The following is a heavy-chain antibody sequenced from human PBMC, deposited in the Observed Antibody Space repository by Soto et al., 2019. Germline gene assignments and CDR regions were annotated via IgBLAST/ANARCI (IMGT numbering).Heavy chain of an antibody. CDR1: GGSISSSSYY. Sequence: SETLSLTCTVSGGSISSSSYYWGWIRQPPGKGLEWIGSIYYSGSTYYNPSLKSRVTISVDTSKNQFSLKLSSVTAADTAVYYCASDSWGLLSAKGEDAFDIWGQGTMVTVSS. J-gene: IGHJ3*02. CDR2: IYYSGST. D-gene: IGHD3-10*01. V-gene: IGHV4-39*01. CDR3: ASDSWGLLSAKGEDAFDI.